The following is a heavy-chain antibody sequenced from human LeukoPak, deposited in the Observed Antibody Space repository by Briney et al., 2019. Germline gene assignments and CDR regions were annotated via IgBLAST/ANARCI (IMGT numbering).Heavy chain of an antibody. Sequence: GGSLRLSCAASGFTVSSNYMSWVRQAPGKGLEWVSVIYSGGSTCYADSVKGRFTISRDNSKNTLYLQMNSLRAEDTAVYYCARFEAADEANWFDPWGQGTLVTVSS. V-gene: IGHV3-53*01. CDR1: GFTVSSNY. CDR2: IYSGGST. CDR3: ARFEAADEANWFDP. J-gene: IGHJ5*02. D-gene: IGHD6-25*01.